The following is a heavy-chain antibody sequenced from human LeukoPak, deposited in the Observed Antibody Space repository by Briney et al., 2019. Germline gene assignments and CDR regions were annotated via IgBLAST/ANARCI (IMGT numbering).Heavy chain of an antibody. CDR2: ISYDGSNK. V-gene: IGHV3-30*03. Sequence: GGSLRLSCAASGFTFSSYGMHWVRQAPGKGLEWVAVISYDGSNKYYADSVKGRFTISRGNSKNTLYLQMNSLRAEDTAVYYCARGRGSYYYYGMDVWGQGTTVTVSS. CDR3: ARGRGSYYYYGMDV. CDR1: GFTFSSYG. J-gene: IGHJ6*02. D-gene: IGHD3-10*01.